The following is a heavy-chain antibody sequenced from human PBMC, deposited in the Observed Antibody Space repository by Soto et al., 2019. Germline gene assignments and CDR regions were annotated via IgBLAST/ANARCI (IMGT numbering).Heavy chain of an antibody. Sequence: SETLSLTCSVSGYSIRSGYYWGWVRQAPGKGLEWLGSVYHNGIMFHNPSFQSRVTISVDASKNQFSLNLRSVTAADTAVYYCAALWFGELAFNYWGHGILVTVSS. CDR1: GYSIRSGYY. V-gene: IGHV4-38-2*02. D-gene: IGHD3-10*01. CDR3: AALWFGELAFNY. CDR2: VYHNGIM. J-gene: IGHJ4*01.